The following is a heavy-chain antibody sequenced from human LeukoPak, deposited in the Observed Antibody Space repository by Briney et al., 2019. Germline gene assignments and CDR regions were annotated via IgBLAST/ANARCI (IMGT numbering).Heavy chain of an antibody. CDR1: GFTFSDYY. D-gene: IGHD4-23*01. CDR3: ARTRTTVAPYFDY. V-gene: IGHV3-11*04. Sequence: PGGSLRLSCAASGFTFSDYYMSWIRQAPGKGLEWVSCVSSSGSTIYYADSVKGRLTISRDNAKNSLYLQMNSLRDEDTAVYYCARTRTTVAPYFDYWGQGTLVTVSS. CDR2: VSSSGSTI. J-gene: IGHJ4*02.